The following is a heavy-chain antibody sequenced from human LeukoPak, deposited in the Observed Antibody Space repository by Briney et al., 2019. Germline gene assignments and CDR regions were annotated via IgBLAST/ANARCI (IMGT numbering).Heavy chain of an antibody. Sequence: GGSLRLSCAASGFTFSDYYMSWIRRAPGKGLEWVSYISSSGSTIYYADSVKGRFTISRDNAKNSLYLQMNSLRAEDTAVYYCARDRTRPELNYYYGMDVWGQGTTVTVSS. V-gene: IGHV3-11*01. CDR2: ISSSGSTI. D-gene: IGHD1-7*01. CDR1: GFTFSDYY. CDR3: ARDRTRPELNYYYGMDV. J-gene: IGHJ6*02.